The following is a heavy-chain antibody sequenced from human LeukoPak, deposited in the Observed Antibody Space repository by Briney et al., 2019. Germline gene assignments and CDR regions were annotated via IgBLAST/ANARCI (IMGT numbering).Heavy chain of an antibody. CDR3: AREISGTYYNPLGYMDV. CDR2: IFTSGIA. V-gene: IGHV4-4*07. J-gene: IGHJ6*03. D-gene: IGHD3-10*01. Sequence: SETLSLTCTVSGGSIGIYYWNWIRQPAGKGLEWIGRIFTSGIANYNPSLKSRVTMSVDTSKNQFSLNLSSVTAADTAVYYCAREISGTYYNPLGYMDVWGKGTTVTVSS. CDR1: GGSIGIYY.